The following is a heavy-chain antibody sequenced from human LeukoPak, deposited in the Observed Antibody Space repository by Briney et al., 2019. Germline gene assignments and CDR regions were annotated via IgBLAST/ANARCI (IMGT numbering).Heavy chain of an antibody. CDR3: AKGRDSYRYDMDV. CDR1: GFTFSSYD. V-gene: IGHV3-30*02. Sequence: GGSLRLSCAASGFTFSSYDMHWVRQAPGKGLEWVAFIRYDGSNKYYADSVKGRFTISRDSSKNTLYLQMNSPRAEDTAVYYCAKGRDSYRYDMDVWGQGTTVTVSS. D-gene: IGHD5-18*01. J-gene: IGHJ6*02. CDR2: IRYDGSNK.